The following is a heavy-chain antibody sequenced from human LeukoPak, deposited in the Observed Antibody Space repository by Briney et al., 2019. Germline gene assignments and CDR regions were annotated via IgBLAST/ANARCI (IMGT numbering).Heavy chain of an antibody. V-gene: IGHV1-2*02. CDR1: GYTFTGYY. D-gene: IGHD3-16*02. CDR3: ARDDYVWGRYREGSNWFDP. J-gene: IGHJ5*02. CDR2: INPNSGGT. Sequence: GASVKVSCKASGYTFTGYYMHWVRQAPGQGLEWMGWINPNSGGTNYAQKFQGRVTMTRDTSISTAYMELSRLRSDDTAVYYCARDDYVWGRYREGSNWFDPWGQGTLVTVSS.